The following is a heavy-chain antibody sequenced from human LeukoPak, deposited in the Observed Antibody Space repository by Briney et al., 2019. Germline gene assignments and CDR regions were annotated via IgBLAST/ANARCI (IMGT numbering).Heavy chain of an antibody. V-gene: IGHV1-69*13. CDR2: IIPISGTT. Sequence: SVKVSCKTSGGTFTSYAITWVRQAPGQGLEWMGKIIPISGTTNYAQKFQGRVTFTADESTSTAYMELSSLRSEDTALYYCARKLRLGGNWFDPWGQGTLVTVPS. CDR3: ARKLRLGGNWFDP. D-gene: IGHD1-26*01. J-gene: IGHJ5*02. CDR1: GGTFTSYA.